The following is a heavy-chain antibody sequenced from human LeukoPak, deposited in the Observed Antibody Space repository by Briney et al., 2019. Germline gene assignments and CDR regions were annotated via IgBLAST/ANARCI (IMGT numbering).Heavy chain of an antibody. CDR2: ISWDGGST. CDR1: GFTFDEYT. V-gene: IGHV3-43*01. CDR3: ATGELQWFSYLLDY. Sequence: RGGSLRLSCVASGFTFDEYTLHWVRQAPGRGLEGVSLISWDGGSTYYADSVKGRFTISRDNSKNSLYLQMNSLRAEDPAVYYCATGELQWFSYLLDYWGQGTLVTVSS. J-gene: IGHJ4*02. D-gene: IGHD3-16*02.